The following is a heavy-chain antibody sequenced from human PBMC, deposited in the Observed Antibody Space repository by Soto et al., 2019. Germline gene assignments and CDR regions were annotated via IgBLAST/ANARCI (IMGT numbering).Heavy chain of an antibody. Sequence: SVKVSCKASGGTFSSYAISWVRQAPGQGLEWMGGIIPIFGTANYAQKFQGRVTITADESTSTAYMELSSLRSEDTAVYYCASYPIAVAGLFQHWGQGTLVTVSS. CDR3: ASYPIAVAGLFQH. D-gene: IGHD6-19*01. CDR2: IIPIFGTA. V-gene: IGHV1-69*13. CDR1: GGTFSSYA. J-gene: IGHJ1*01.